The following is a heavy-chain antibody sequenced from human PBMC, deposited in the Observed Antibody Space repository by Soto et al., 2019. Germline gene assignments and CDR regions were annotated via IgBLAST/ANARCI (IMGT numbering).Heavy chain of an antibody. J-gene: IGHJ4*02. CDR2: ISFDGSNE. D-gene: IGHD1-26*01. Sequence: QVQLVESGGGVVQPGTSLRLSCAASGFSFSRYGLHWVRQAPGKGLEWVAAISFDGSNEYHADSVKGRFTISRDKSKNTLYLQMNSLRAEDTAVYYCAKATYSGSYFSDYWGQGTLVTVSS. CDR1: GFSFSRYG. CDR3: AKATYSGSYFSDY. V-gene: IGHV3-30*18.